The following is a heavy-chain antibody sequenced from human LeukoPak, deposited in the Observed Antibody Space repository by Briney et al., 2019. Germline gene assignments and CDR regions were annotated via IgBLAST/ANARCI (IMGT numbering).Heavy chain of an antibody. D-gene: IGHD7-27*01. Sequence: GGSLRLSCEASGFPFGTYGMIWVRQAPGKGLEWVSGITGSSWTYYADSVRGRFTISRDNSKNTLHLQMNNLTADDTAIYYCARELVSLGTGYFDLWGRGTLVTVSS. J-gene: IGHJ2*01. V-gene: IGHV3-23*01. CDR1: GFPFGTYG. CDR2: ITGSSWT. CDR3: ARELVSLGTGYFDL.